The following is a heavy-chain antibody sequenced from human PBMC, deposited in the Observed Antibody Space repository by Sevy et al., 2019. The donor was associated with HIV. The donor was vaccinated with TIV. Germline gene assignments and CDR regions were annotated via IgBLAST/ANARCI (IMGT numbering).Heavy chain of an antibody. Sequence: SETLSLTCTVSGGSISSYYWSWIRQPPGKGLEWIGYIYYSESTNYNPSLKSRVTISVDTSKNQFSLKLSSVTAADTAVYYCARKAGGHYYYGMDVWGQGTTVTVSS. CDR1: GGSISSYY. J-gene: IGHJ6*02. D-gene: IGHD3-16*01. V-gene: IGHV4-59*01. CDR3: ARKAGGHYYYGMDV. CDR2: IYYSEST.